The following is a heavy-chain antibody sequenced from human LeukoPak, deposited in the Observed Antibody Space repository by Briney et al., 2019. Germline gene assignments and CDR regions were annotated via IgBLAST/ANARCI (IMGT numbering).Heavy chain of an antibody. J-gene: IGHJ6*03. CDR3: ARERNDCYGSSGCVGDSYMDV. Sequence: GASVEVSCKASGYTFTSYAMNWVRQAPGQGLEWMGWINTNTGNPTYAQGFTGRFVFSLDTSVSTAYLQISSLKADDTAVYYCARERNDCYGSSGCVGDSYMDVWGKGTTVTVSS. V-gene: IGHV7-4-1*02. D-gene: IGHD3-22*01. CDR2: INTNTGNP. CDR1: GYTFTSYA.